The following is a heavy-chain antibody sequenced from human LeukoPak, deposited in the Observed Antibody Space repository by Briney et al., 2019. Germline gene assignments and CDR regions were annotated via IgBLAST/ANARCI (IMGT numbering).Heavy chain of an antibody. Sequence: GGSPRLSCAVSGFTFSGAAMSWVRQAPGKGLEWVSLISSSGSSTYYADSVKGRFTISRDDSKNTLYLQMNSLRAEDTAVYYCAKDIQLSYWGQGALVTVSS. CDR3: AKDIQLSY. CDR1: GFTFSGAA. J-gene: IGHJ4*02. V-gene: IGHV3-23*01. D-gene: IGHD2-2*01. CDR2: ISSSGSST.